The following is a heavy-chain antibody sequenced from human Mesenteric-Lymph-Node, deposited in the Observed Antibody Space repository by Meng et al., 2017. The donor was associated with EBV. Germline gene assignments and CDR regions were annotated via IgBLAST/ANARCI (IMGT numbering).Heavy chain of an antibody. CDR1: GFSFSDYY. CDR3: VKTGIAVAGALDS. V-gene: IGHV3-11*01. CDR2: ISSSSDSI. J-gene: IGHJ5*01. D-gene: IGHD6-19*01. Sequence: QVQLVESGGGFVEPGVSLRLSCGASGFSFSDYYMSWIRQAPGKGLEWVSYISSSSDSIKYADSVKGRFTTSRDNAENSLYLQMNSLRAEDTAVYYCVKTGIAVAGALDSWGRGTLVTVSS.